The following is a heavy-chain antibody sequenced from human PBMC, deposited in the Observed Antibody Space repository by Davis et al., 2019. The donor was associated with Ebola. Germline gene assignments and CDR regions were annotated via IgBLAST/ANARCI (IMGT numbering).Heavy chain of an antibody. CDR3: VRSVTMIRGVIPWFDP. CDR1: GGSFKSYY. D-gene: IGHD3-10*01. Sequence: SETLSLTCAVYGGSFKSYYWHWIRQPPGKGLEWIGEINDSGSSKYNPSLKSRVTMSADTSKNQVSLKLSSVTAADTAVYYCVRSVTMIRGVIPWFDPWGQGTLVAVSS. CDR2: INDSGSS. J-gene: IGHJ5*01. V-gene: IGHV4-34*01.